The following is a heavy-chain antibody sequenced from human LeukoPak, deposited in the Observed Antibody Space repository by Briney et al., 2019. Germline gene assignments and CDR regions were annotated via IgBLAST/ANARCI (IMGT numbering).Heavy chain of an antibody. Sequence: GSVKVSCKASGYTFTSYYMHWVRQAPGQGLEWMGWINPHSGDTNYAQKFQGRVTMTRDTSISTAYMELSRLRSDDTAVYYCARGPYCGSDCWFQSWGQGTLVTVSS. CDR1: GYTFTSYY. CDR3: ARGPYCGSDCWFQS. CDR2: INPHSGDT. V-gene: IGHV1-2*02. J-gene: IGHJ5*01. D-gene: IGHD2-21*02.